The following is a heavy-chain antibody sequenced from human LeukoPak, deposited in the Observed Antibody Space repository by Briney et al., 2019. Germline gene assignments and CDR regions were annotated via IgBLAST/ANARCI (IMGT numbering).Heavy chain of an antibody. CDR1: GYSISGGYC. CDR3: ASHNYCSSTSCFHFDV. D-gene: IGHD2-2*01. V-gene: IGHV4-38-2*01. Sequence: SESLSLTCAVYGYSISGGYCWGWIRQPPGKGLEWIGSIYHSGSTYYNPSLKSRVTISVDTSKNQFSLKLSSVTAADTAVYYCASHNYCSSTSCFHFDVQGKGAPVTVSS. CDR2: IYHSGST. J-gene: IGHJ6*01.